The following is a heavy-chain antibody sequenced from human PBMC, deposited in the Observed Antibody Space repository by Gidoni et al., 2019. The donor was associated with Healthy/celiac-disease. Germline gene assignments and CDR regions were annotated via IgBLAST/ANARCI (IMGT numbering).Heavy chain of an antibody. D-gene: IGHD6-6*01. Sequence: QVQLQESGPGLVKPAETLSLTCTVSGGPISSYYWSWIRQPPGKGLEWIGYIYYSGSTNYNPSLKSRVTISVDTSKNQFSLKLSSVTAADTAVYYCARVGRAARRDAFDIWGQGTMVTVSS. J-gene: IGHJ3*02. V-gene: IGHV4-59*01. CDR2: IYYSGST. CDR3: ARVGRAARRDAFDI. CDR1: GGPISSYY.